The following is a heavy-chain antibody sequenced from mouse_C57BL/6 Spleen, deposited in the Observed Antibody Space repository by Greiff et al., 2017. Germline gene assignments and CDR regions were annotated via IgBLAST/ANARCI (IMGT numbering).Heavy chain of an antibody. CDR1: GYAFSSYW. D-gene: IGHD1-1*01. J-gene: IGHJ2*01. CDR3: ARLTTVVAKEYYFDY. CDR2: IYPGDGDT. V-gene: IGHV1-80*01. Sequence: VQLQQSGAELVKPGASVKISCKASGYAFSSYWMNWVKQRPGKGLEWIGQIYPGDGDTNYNGKFKGKATLTADKSSSTAYMQLSSLTSEDSAVYFCARLTTVVAKEYYFDYWGQGTTLTVSS.